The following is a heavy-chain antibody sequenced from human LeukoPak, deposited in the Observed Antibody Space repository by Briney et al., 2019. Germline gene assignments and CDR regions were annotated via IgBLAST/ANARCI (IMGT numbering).Heavy chain of an antibody. J-gene: IGHJ5*02. CDR2: IYTNDST. Sequence: SETLSLTCTVSGGSISSYYWSWIRQPAGKRLEWIGRIYTNDSTNYNPSLKSRVTMSVDTSKNQFSLKLTSVTAADTAVYYCARDEPMNWVDPWGQGTLVTVSS. V-gene: IGHV4-4*07. CDR3: ARDEPMNWVDP. CDR1: GGSISSYY.